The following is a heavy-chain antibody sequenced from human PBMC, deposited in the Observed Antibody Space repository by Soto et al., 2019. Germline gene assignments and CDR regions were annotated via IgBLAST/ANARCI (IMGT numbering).Heavy chain of an antibody. CDR3: ATIYRGYYLNFDY. CDR1: GYTLTELS. Sequence: ASVKVSCKVSGYTLTELSMHWVRQAPGKGLEWMGGFDPEDGETIYAQKFQGGVTMTEDKSTDTAYMELSSLRSEDTAVYYCATIYRGYYLNFDYWGQGTLVTVSS. D-gene: IGHD3-3*01. V-gene: IGHV1-24*01. J-gene: IGHJ4*02. CDR2: FDPEDGET.